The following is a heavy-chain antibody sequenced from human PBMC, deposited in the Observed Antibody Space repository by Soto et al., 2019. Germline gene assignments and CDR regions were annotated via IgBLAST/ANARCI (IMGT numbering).Heavy chain of an antibody. J-gene: IGHJ4*02. CDR2: INHSGST. V-gene: IGHV4-34*01. CDR3: ARARVEMATSSFDY. Sequence: TSETLSVTCAVYGGSFSGYYWSWIRQPPGKGLEWIGEINHSGSTNYNPSLKSRVTISVDTSKNQFSLKLSSVTAADTAVYYCARARVEMATSSFDYWGQGTLVTVSS. CDR1: GGSFSGYY. D-gene: IGHD5-12*01.